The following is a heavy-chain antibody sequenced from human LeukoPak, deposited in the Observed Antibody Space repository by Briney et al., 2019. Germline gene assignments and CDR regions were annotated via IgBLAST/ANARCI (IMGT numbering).Heavy chain of an antibody. CDR1: GFTLSSYA. D-gene: IGHD2-2*01. J-gene: IGHJ4*02. V-gene: IGHV3-30-3*01. Sequence: GGSLRLSCAASGFTLSSYAMHLVRQAAGKGLEWVAVISYDGSNKYYADSVKGRFTISRDNSKNTLYLQMNSLRAEDTAVYYCARGDIVVVPAAIAASLDYWGQGTLVTVSS. CDR2: ISYDGSNK. CDR3: ARGDIVVVPAAIAASLDY.